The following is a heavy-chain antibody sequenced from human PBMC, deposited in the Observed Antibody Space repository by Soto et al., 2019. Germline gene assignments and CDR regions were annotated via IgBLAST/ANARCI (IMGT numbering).Heavy chain of an antibody. CDR2: IYYSGST. CDR1: GGSISSSSYY. D-gene: IGHD5-12*01. V-gene: IGHV4-39*01. CDR3: ARHSDGYSGYDYYYYYYYMDV. J-gene: IGHJ6*03. Sequence: SETLSLTCTVSGGSISSSSYYWGWIRQPPGKGLEWIGSIYYSGSTYYNPSLKSRVTISVATSKNQFSLKLSSVTAADTAVYYCARHSDGYSGYDYYYYYYYMDVWGKGTTVTVSS.